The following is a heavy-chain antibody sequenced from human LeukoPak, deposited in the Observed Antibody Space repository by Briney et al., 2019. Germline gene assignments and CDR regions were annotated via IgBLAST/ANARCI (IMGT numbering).Heavy chain of an antibody. V-gene: IGHV4-59*01. CDR1: GGSISSYY. CDR3: ASLSFLSSRWSLGY. CDR2: IYYSGST. J-gene: IGHJ4*02. D-gene: IGHD6-13*01. Sequence: SETLSLTCTVSGGSISSYYWSWVRQPPGKGLEWSGYIYYSGSTNYNPSLQSRVTISVDTSKNQFSLKLTSVTAADTAVYYCASLSFLSSRWSLGYWGQGTLVTVSS.